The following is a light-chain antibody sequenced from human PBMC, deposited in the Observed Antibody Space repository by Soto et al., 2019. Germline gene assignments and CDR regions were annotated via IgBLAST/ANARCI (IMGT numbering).Light chain of an antibody. CDR1: QSLLHSDGKTY. Sequence: ILMTQTPLSLSIIPRQTASISCKSSQSLLHSDGKTYFYWYVQKAGQAPQPLIYEVANRFTGVPERFSGSGSRTDFTLKISRVEADDVGIYYCMQAIDIPWTFGQGTKVDIK. CDR2: EVA. J-gene: IGKJ1*01. V-gene: IGKV2-29*03. CDR3: MQAIDIPWT.